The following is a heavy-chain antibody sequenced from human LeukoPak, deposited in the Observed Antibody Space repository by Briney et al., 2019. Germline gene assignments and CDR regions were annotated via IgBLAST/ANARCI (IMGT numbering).Heavy chain of an antibody. CDR2: IYYSGST. CDR3: AREGVYYDILAAYYRPYYFDF. D-gene: IGHD3-9*01. Sequence: PSQTLSLTCTVSGGSISSGGYFWTWIRQHPGKGLDWIGYIYYSGSTYYNPSLKSRLTISVDTSKNQFSLKLSSVTGADTAVYYCAREGVYYDILAAYYRPYYFDFWGQGTLVTVYS. CDR1: GGSISSGGYF. J-gene: IGHJ4*02. V-gene: IGHV4-31*03.